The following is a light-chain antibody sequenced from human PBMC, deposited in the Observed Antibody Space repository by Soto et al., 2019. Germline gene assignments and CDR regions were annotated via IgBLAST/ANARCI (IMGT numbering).Light chain of an antibody. CDR3: EQYGSTPLT. Sequence: EIVLTQSSGTLSLSPGERATLSCRASQSVANNYLAWYQQKPGQAPRFLMYDASSRATGIPDRFSGSGSGTDFTLTISRLEPEDFAVYYCEQYGSTPLTFGGGTKVEIK. V-gene: IGKV3-20*01. CDR2: DAS. CDR1: QSVANNY. J-gene: IGKJ4*01.